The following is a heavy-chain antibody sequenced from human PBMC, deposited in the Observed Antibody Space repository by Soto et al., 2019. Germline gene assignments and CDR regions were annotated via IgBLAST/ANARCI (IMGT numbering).Heavy chain of an antibody. CDR3: ARESVVVPAGPNWFDP. Sequence: WETLSLTCTVSGGSISSYYWSWIRQPPVKGLEWIGYIYYSGSTNYNPSLKSRVTISVDTSKNRFSLKLSSVTAADTAVYYCARESVVVPAGPNWFDPWGQGTLVTVSS. D-gene: IGHD2-2*01. J-gene: IGHJ5*02. V-gene: IGHV4-59*12. CDR2: IYYSGST. CDR1: GGSISSYY.